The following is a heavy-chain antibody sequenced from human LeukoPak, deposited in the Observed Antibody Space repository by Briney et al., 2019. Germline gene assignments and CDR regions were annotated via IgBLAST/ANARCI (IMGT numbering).Heavy chain of an antibody. CDR1: GFTVSSNY. Sequence: GGSLRLSCAASGFTVSSNYMSWVRQAQGKGLEWVSVIYSGGSTYYADSVKGRFTISRDNSKNTLYLQMNSLRAEDTAVYYCARDYKHDFWSGYLGYWGQGTLVTVSS. D-gene: IGHD3-3*01. CDR3: ARDYKHDFWSGYLGY. J-gene: IGHJ4*02. V-gene: IGHV3-66*02. CDR2: IYSGGST.